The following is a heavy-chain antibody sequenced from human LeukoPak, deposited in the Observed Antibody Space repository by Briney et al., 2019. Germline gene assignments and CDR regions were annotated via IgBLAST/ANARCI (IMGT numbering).Heavy chain of an antibody. Sequence: GASVKVSCKASGYTFTSYGISWVRQAPGQGLEWMGWISAYNGNTNYAQKLQGRVTMTTDTSTSTAYMELRSLRSDDTAVYYCARDRGFDYEDGYDDYWGQGTLVTVSS. J-gene: IGHJ4*02. CDR2: ISAYNGNT. D-gene: IGHD3-10*01. CDR3: ARDRGFDYEDGYDDY. CDR1: GYTFTSYG. V-gene: IGHV1-18*01.